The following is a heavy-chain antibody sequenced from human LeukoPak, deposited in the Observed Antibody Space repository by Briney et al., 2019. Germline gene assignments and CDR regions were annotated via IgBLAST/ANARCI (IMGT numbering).Heavy chain of an antibody. D-gene: IGHD2-2*01. CDR2: IYYSGST. CDR1: GGSISSSSYY. V-gene: IGHV4-39*02. CDR3: ARDLYCSSTSCPWDY. Sequence: KPSETLXLTCTVSGGSISSSSYYWGWIRQPPGKGLEWIGSIYYSGSTYYNPSLKSRVTISVDTSKNQFSLKLSSVTAADTAVYYCARDLYCSSTSCPWDYWGQGTLVTVSS. J-gene: IGHJ4*02.